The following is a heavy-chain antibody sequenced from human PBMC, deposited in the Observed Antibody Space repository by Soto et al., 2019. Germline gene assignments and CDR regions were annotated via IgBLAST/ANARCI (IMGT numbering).Heavy chain of an antibody. CDR2: ISLSSSTI. CDR3: ARDSRNYYYYMDV. V-gene: IGHV3-48*01. Sequence: EVQLVESGGGLVQPGGSLRLSCAASGFTFSSYNMNWVRQAPGKGLEWISDISLSSSTIFYADSVKGRFTISRDNVKNSLYRQMNLLRVEDTDVYYCARDSRNYYYYMDVWGKGTTVTVSS. CDR1: GFTFSSYN. J-gene: IGHJ6*03.